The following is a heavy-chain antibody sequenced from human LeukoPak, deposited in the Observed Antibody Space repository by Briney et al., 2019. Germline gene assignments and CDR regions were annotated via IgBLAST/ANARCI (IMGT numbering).Heavy chain of an antibody. D-gene: IGHD1-26*01. Sequence: PSETLSLTCTVSGGSISSGSYYWSWIRQPAGKGLEWIGRIYTSGSTNYNPSLKSRVTISVDTSKNQFSLKLSSVTAADTAVYYCARSLGGSYLNWFDPWGQGTLVTVSS. J-gene: IGHJ5*02. CDR3: ARSLGGSYLNWFDP. V-gene: IGHV4-61*02. CDR2: IYTSGST. CDR1: GGSISSGSYY.